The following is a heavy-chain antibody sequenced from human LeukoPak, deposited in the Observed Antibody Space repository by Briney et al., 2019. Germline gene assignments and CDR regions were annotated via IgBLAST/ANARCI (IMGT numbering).Heavy chain of an antibody. CDR2: IRYDGRDK. CDR1: GFNFRSYG. V-gene: IGHV3-30*02. CDR3: ASGFRLSGLFDY. Sequence: GGSLRLSCVASGFNFRSYGMHWVRQAPGKGLEWVAFIRYDGRDKYYADSVKGRFTISRDNAQSSLYLHMNSLRADDTAVYYCASGFRLSGLFDYWGQGTLVTVSS. J-gene: IGHJ4*02. D-gene: IGHD1-26*01.